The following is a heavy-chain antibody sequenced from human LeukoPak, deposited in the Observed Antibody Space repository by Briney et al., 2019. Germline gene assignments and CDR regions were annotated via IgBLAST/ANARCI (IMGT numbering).Heavy chain of an antibody. J-gene: IGHJ4*02. CDR2: ISYDGGSK. Sequence: GRSLRLSCAASGFTFSDYAIHWVRLAPGRGLEWVSVISYDGGSKYYADSVKGRFTISRDNSKNTLYLQMNSLRAEDTAVYYCASTFYGDSPPYWGQGTLVTVSS. CDR3: ASTFYGDSPPY. D-gene: IGHD4-17*01. CDR1: GFTFSDYA. V-gene: IGHV3-30-3*01.